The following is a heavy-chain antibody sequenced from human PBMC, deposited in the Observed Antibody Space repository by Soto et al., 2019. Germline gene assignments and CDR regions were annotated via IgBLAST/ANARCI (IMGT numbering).Heavy chain of an antibody. J-gene: IGHJ4*02. CDR3: AKGGRQGLVTSAVNY. CDR1: GFTFSDYA. Sequence: VQLVESGGGVVQPGRSLRLSCAASGFTFSDYAMHWVRQAPGKGLEWVAVVSHDGRNTHYADSVKGRFTISRASSKNTVSREMTSLSAEDTAVYYCAKGGRQGLVTSAVNYWGQGALVTGSS. CDR2: VSHDGRNT. D-gene: IGHD6-19*01. V-gene: IGHV3-30*18.